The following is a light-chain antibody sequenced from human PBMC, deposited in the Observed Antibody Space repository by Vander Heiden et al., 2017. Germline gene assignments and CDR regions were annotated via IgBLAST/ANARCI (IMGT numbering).Light chain of an antibody. Sequence: EIVLTQSPATLSLSPGEGATLSCRASQSVGSYLAWYQHKPGQAPRLLIYEASNRATGIPGRFSGTGSGTDFTLTISSLEPEDSAVYYCQHRSGWLPGTFGPGTKVEIK. CDR1: QSVGSY. J-gene: IGKJ1*01. CDR2: EAS. V-gene: IGKV3-11*01. CDR3: QHRSGWLPGT.